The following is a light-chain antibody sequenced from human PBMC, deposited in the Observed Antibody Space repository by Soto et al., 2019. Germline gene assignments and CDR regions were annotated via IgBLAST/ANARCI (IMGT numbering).Light chain of an antibody. V-gene: IGKV1-9*01. CDR3: QHLNSYPLT. CDR2: DAS. J-gene: IGKJ4*01. CDR1: QAINTY. Sequence: DIQVTQSPSSLSASVGDRVTITCRASQAINTYLAWYQQKPGKAPKLLIYDASTLKSGVPSRFSGSGSGTEFSLTISNLQPEDFATYYCQHLNSYPLTFGGGTKVDIK.